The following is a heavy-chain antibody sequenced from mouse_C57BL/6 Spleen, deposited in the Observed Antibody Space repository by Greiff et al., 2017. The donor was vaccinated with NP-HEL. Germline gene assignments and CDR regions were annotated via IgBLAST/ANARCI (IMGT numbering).Heavy chain of an antibody. D-gene: IGHD1-1*01. V-gene: IGHV1-54*01. CDR1: GYAFTNYL. CDR3: ASRDPYYGSSPYAMDY. J-gene: IGHJ4*01. CDR2: INPGSGGT. Sequence: QVQLQQSGAELVRPGTSVKVSCKASGYAFTNYLIEWVKQRPGQGLEWIGVINPGSGGTNYNEKFKGKATLTADKPSSTAYMQLSSLTSEDSAVYFCASRDPYYGSSPYAMDYWGQGTSVTVSS.